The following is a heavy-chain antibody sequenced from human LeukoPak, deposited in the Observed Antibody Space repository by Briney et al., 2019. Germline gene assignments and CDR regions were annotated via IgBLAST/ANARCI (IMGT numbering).Heavy chain of an antibody. Sequence: GGSLRLSCAASGFTFSSYAMSWVRQAPGKGLEWVSAISGSGGSTYYADSVRGRFTISRDKSKNTLYLQMNSLRSEDTAVYYCAKGVYDFWSGYNTEYYFDYWGQGTLVTVSS. V-gene: IGHV3-23*01. J-gene: IGHJ4*02. D-gene: IGHD3-3*01. CDR3: AKGVYDFWSGYNTEYYFDY. CDR2: ISGSGGST. CDR1: GFTFSSYA.